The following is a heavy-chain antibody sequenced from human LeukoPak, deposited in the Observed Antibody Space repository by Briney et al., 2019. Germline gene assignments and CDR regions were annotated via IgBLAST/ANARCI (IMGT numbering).Heavy chain of an antibody. CDR3: ARVSGQFGTGSSHFDY. CDR1: AYSFTSYW. J-gene: IGHJ4*02. V-gene: IGHV5-51*01. CDR2: IYPGDSDT. D-gene: IGHD1-26*01. Sequence: GGSLRLSCKGSAYSFTSYWIGWVRQMPGKGLECMVIIYPGDSDTRYSPSFQGQVTISADKSISTAYLQWSSLKASDTAMYYCARVSGQFGTGSSHFDYWGQGTLVTVSS.